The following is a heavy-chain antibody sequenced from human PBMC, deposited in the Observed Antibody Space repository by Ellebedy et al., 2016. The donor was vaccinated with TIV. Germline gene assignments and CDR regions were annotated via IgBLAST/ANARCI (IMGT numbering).Heavy chain of an antibody. CDR1: GFTFSGSA. CDR2: IRSKANNYAT. V-gene: IGHV3-73*01. Sequence: PVGSLRLSCAPSGFTFSGSAMHWVRQASGKGLEWVGRIRSKANNYATAYAASVKGRFTISRDDSKNTAYLQMNSLKTEDTAVYYCMHLVVVAATGYWGQGTLVTVSS. J-gene: IGHJ4*02. CDR3: MHLVVVAATGY. D-gene: IGHD2-21*02.